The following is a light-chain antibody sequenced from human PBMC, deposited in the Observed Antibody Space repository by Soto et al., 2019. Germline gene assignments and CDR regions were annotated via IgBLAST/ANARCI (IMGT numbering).Light chain of an antibody. J-gene: IGLJ3*02. CDR2: SNN. Sequence: QSVLTQPPSASGTPGQRVTISCSGSSSNIGSNTVNWYQQLSGTAPKLLIYSNNQRPSGVPDRFSGSKSGTSASLAISGLQSEDEADYYCAAWDDSLNGQWVFGGGTKLTVL. CDR3: AAWDDSLNGQWV. CDR1: SSNIGSNT. V-gene: IGLV1-44*01.